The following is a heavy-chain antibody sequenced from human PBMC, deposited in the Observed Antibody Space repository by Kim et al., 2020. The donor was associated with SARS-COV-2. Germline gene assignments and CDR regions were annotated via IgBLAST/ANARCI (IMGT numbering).Heavy chain of an antibody. D-gene: IGHD3-22*01. J-gene: IGHJ4*02. CDR3: ARAHYYDSSDHFDY. Sequence: ADSVKGRFTISRDNSKNTLYLQMNSLRAEDTAVYYCARAHYYDSSDHFDYWGQGTLVTVSS. V-gene: IGHV3-53*01.